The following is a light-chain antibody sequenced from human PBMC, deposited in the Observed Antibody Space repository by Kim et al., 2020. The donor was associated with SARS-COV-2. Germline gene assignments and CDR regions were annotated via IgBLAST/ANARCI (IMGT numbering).Light chain of an antibody. CDR2: GAS. Sequence: EIVLTQSPGTLSLSPGERATLSCRASQSVSSNYLAWYQQKPGQAPRLLIYGASSRATGTPDRFSGCGSGTDFTLTITRLEPEDFAVYYCQQYSSSPATFGRGTKVDIK. CDR1: QSVSSNY. V-gene: IGKV3-20*01. J-gene: IGKJ1*01. CDR3: QQYSSSPAT.